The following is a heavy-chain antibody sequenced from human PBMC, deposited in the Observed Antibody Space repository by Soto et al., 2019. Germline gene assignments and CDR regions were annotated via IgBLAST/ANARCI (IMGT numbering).Heavy chain of an antibody. CDR3: ARERYSSGWYVNDSYYGMDV. CDR1: GFTFSSYG. J-gene: IGHJ6*02. D-gene: IGHD6-19*01. CDR2: IWYDGSNK. V-gene: IGHV3-33*01. Sequence: GGSLRLSCAASGFTFSSYGMHWVRQAPGKGLEWVAVIWYDGSNKYYADSVKGRFTISRDNSKNTLYLQMNSLRAEDTAVYYCARERYSSGWYVNDSYYGMDVWGQGTTVTVSS.